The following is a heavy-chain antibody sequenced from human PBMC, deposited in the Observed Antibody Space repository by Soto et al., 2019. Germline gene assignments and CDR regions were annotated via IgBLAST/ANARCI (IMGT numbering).Heavy chain of an antibody. CDR1: GYTYTSYG. D-gene: IGHD2-21*02. CDR2: ISAYNGNT. V-gene: IGHV1-18*01. J-gene: IGHJ3*02. CDR3: ARALAYCGGDCPDAFDI. Sequence: ASVKVSCQASGYTYTSYGISWVRQAPGQGLEWMGWISAYNGNTNYAQKLQGRVTMTTDTSTSTAYMELRSLRSDDTAVYYCARALAYCGGDCPDAFDIWGQGTMVTVSS.